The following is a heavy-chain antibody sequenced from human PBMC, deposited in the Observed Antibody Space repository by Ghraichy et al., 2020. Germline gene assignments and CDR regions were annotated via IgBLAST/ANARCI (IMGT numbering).Heavy chain of an antibody. V-gene: IGHV3-48*02. CDR1: GFTFSSYS. CDR2: ISSSSSTI. J-gene: IGHJ4*02. CDR3: ARERLAYCGGDCYSIGY. D-gene: IGHD2-21*02. Sequence: GGSLRLSCAASGFTFSSYSMNWVRQAPGKGLEWVSYISSSSSTIYYADSVKGRFTISRDNAKNSLYLQMNSLRDEDTAVYYCARERLAYCGGDCYSIGYWGQGTLVTVSS.